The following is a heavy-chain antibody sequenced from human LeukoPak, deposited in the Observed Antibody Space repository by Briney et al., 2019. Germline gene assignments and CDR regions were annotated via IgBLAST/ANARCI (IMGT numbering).Heavy chain of an antibody. J-gene: IGHJ6*02. V-gene: IGHV3-30*18. Sequence: GGSLRLSCAASGFTFSSYGMHWVRQAPGKGLEWVAVISYDGSNKYYADSVKGRFTISRDNSKNTLYLQMNSLRAEDTAVYYCAKDLTYYDFWSGYSGGGMDVWGQGTTVTVSS. CDR2: ISYDGSNK. D-gene: IGHD3-3*01. CDR3: AKDLTYYDFWSGYSGGGMDV. CDR1: GFTFSSYG.